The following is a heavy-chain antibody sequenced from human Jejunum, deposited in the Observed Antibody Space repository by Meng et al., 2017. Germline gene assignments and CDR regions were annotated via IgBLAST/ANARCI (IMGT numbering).Heavy chain of an antibody. CDR1: GGSITSTKW. D-gene: IGHD2-21*01. J-gene: IGHJ4*02. CDR3: ASRPVGIRTYYFDC. CDR2: VFHSGTP. Sequence: QGQRQASGSGLVKPSGTLSLTCAVSGGSITSTKWWSWVRQTPGKGLEWIGEVFHSGTPNYNPSLMSRLTMSVDKSKNQFSLNLTSVTAADTAVYYCASRPVGIRTYYFDCWGQGTLVTVSS. V-gene: IGHV4-4*02.